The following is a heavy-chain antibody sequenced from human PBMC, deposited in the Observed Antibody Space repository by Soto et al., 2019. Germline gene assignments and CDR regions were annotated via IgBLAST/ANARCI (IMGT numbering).Heavy chain of an antibody. CDR3: ARDAIYCSSTSCEPGYYYYMDV. J-gene: IGHJ6*03. D-gene: IGHD2-2*01. Sequence: ASVKVSCKASGYTFTSYGISWVRQAPGQGLEWMGWISAYNGNTNYAQKLQGRVTMTTDTSTSTAYMELRSLRSDDTAVYYCARDAIYCSSTSCEPGYYYYMDVWGKGTTVTVSS. CDR2: ISAYNGNT. CDR1: GYTFTSYG. V-gene: IGHV1-18*01.